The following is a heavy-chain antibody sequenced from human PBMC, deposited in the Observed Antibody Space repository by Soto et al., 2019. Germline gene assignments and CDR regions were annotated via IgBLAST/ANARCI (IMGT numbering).Heavy chain of an antibody. Sequence: PGGSLRLSCAASGFTSDDYAMHWVRQAPGKGLEWVSGVSWNSGSIGYADSVKGRFTISRDNAKNSLYLQMNSLRAEDTALYYCAEDMRIVVVTRAFDIWGQGTMVTVS. CDR3: AEDMRIVVVTRAFDI. D-gene: IGHD3-22*01. CDR1: GFTSDDYA. J-gene: IGHJ3*02. V-gene: IGHV3-9*02. CDR2: VSWNSGSI.